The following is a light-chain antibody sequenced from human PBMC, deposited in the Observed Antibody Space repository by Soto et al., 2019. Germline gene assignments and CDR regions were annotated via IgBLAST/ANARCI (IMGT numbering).Light chain of an antibody. V-gene: IGKV3-20*01. CDR1: QSVSSDY. J-gene: IGKJ2*01. CDR3: QQYGRSPMLT. Sequence: EIVLTQSPGTLSLSPGDRATLSCRASQSVSSDYLAWYQQKPGQAPRLLIYGASRGAAGIPDGFSGSGSGTDFTLTISRLEPEDFAVYFCQQYGRSPMLTFGQGTQGGYQ. CDR2: GAS.